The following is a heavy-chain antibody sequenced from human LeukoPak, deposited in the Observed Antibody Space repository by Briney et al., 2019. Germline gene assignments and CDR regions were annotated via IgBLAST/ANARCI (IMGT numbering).Heavy chain of an antibody. J-gene: IGHJ4*02. Sequence: GGSLRLSCTTSGFTFGDYALSWVRQAPGKGLEWVSFIRSKPSGGTTEYAASVKGRFTISRDDSKTTAYLQMNSLKTEDTAVYYCTRERYGSAYYGYWGQGTLVTVSS. CDR2: IRSKPSGGTT. D-gene: IGHD3-3*01. CDR3: TRERYGSAYYGY. CDR1: GFTFGDYA. V-gene: IGHV3-49*04.